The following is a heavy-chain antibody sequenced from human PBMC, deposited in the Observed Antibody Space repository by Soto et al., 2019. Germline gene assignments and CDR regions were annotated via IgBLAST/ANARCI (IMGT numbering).Heavy chain of an antibody. Sequence: EVLLVESGGGSVKPGGSLRLSCAASGFAFKYARMTWVRQAPGKGLEWVGHIRSNIDGATTAYAAPVKGRFTISRDESKNTVDLQMNSLIPEDTAVYYCTTDWGSGTHYARAFDVWGQGTMVTVSS. V-gene: IGHV3-15*01. CDR3: TTDWGSGTHYARAFDV. J-gene: IGHJ3*01. D-gene: IGHD3-16*01. CDR2: IRSNIDGATT. CDR1: GFAFKYAR.